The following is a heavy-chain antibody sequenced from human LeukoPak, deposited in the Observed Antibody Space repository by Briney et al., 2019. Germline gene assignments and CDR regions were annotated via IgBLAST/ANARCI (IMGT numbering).Heavy chain of an antibody. CDR1: GFTFSTYW. V-gene: IGHV3-74*01. CDR3: ASSGNSFFNYY. CDR2: INSDGSST. Sequence: AGGSLRLSCAASGFTFSTYWMHWVRQAPGKGLVWVSRINSDGSSTNYADSVKGRFTISRDNAKNTLYLQMNSLGAEDTALYYCASSGNSFFNYYWGQGTLVTVSS. J-gene: IGHJ4*02. D-gene: IGHD1-26*01.